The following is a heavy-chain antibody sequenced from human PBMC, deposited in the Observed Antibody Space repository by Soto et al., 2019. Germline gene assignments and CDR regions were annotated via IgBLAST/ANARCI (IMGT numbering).Heavy chain of an antibody. Sequence: VQLVESGGGLVKPGGSLRLSCAASGFTFSSYSMNWVRQAPGKGLEWVSSISSSSSYIYYADSVKGRFTISRDNAKNSLYLQMNSLRAEDTAVYYCARDNGDYYYYGMDVWGQGTTVTVSS. V-gene: IGHV3-21*01. CDR1: GFTFSSYS. CDR2: ISSSSSYI. D-gene: IGHD4-17*01. CDR3: ARDNGDYYYYGMDV. J-gene: IGHJ6*02.